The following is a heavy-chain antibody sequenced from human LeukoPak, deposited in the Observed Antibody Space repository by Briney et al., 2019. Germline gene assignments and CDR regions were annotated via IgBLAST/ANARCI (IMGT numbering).Heavy chain of an antibody. CDR1: GFTFDDYA. CDR3: AKDKVSYCSGGSCYSRTYFDY. J-gene: IGHJ4*02. Sequence: PGGSLRLSCAASGFTFDDYAMHWVRQAPGKGLEWVSLISGDGGSTYYADSVKGRFTISRDNSKTSLYLQMNSLRTEDTALYYCAKDKVSYCSGGSCYSRTYFDYWGQGTLVTVSS. V-gene: IGHV3-43*02. D-gene: IGHD2-15*01. CDR2: ISGDGGST.